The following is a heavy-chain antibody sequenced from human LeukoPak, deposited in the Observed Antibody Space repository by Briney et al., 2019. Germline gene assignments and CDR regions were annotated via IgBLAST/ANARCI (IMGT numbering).Heavy chain of an antibody. CDR1: GYTFTGYY. Sequence: ASVKVSCKASGYTFTGYYMHWVRQAPGQGLEWMGRINPNSGGTNYAQKFQGRVTMTRDTSISTAYMELSRLRSDDTAVYYCARVPNYYGSGSYVLDYWGQGTLVSVSS. D-gene: IGHD3-10*01. J-gene: IGHJ4*02. V-gene: IGHV1-2*02. CDR2: INPNSGGT. CDR3: ARVPNYYGSGSYVLDY.